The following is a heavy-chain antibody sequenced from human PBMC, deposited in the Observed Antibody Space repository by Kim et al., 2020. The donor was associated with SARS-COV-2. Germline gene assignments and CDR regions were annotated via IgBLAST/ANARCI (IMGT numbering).Heavy chain of an antibody. CDR2: ISYDGSNK. Sequence: GGSLRLSCAASGFTFNTYGMHWVRQAPGKGLEWVAVISYDGSNKYYADSVKGRFTISRDNSKNTLYLQMNSLRIEDTAVYYCAKSFSGIDFSYDYWGQGTLVTVSS. CDR1: GFTFNTYG. J-gene: IGHJ4*02. V-gene: IGHV3-30*18. D-gene: IGHD1-26*01. CDR3: AKSFSGIDFSYDY.